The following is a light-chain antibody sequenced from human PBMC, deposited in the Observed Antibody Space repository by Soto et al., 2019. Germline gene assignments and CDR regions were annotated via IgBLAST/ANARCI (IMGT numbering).Light chain of an antibody. CDR1: SSNIGNNF. V-gene: IGLV1-51*01. CDR2: DSN. J-gene: IGLJ3*02. Sequence: QSVLTQPPSVSAAPGQKVTISCSGSSSNIGNNFVSWYQQFPGTAPKLLIYDSNKRPSGIPDRFSGSKSGTSATLGITGLQTGDEADYYCGTWDGSLSAWVFGGGTQLTVL. CDR3: GTWDGSLSAWV.